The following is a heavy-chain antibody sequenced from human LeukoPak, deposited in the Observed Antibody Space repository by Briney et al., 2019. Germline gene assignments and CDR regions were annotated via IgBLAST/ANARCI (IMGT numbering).Heavy chain of an antibody. CDR1: GLTFSNYW. V-gene: IGHV3-7*03. CDR2: IKQDGSEK. CDR3: ARDGFGTGSN. Sequence: SGGSLRLSCAASGLTFSNYWMDWVCQAPGKGLKWVANIKQDGSEKNYVDSVKGRFIISRDNAKNSLYLQMNTLRADDTAVYYCARDGFGTGSNWGQGTLVTVSS. D-gene: IGHD3-16*01. J-gene: IGHJ4*02.